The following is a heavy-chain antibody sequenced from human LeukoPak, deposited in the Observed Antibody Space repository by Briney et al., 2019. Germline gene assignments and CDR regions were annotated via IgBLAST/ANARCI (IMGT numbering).Heavy chain of an antibody. J-gene: IGHJ5*01. D-gene: IGHD4-23*01. Sequence: GGSPRLSCAASGFTFEHYGMHWVRQVPGKGLEWVSYITWNSAYKGYADSVRGRFAISRDNAKKSLHLQMNSLTGDDMAFYYCAKASDYGGNEFDFWGQGTLVSVSS. CDR3: AKASDYGGNEFDF. V-gene: IGHV3-9*03. CDR2: ITWNSAYK. CDR1: GFTFEHYG.